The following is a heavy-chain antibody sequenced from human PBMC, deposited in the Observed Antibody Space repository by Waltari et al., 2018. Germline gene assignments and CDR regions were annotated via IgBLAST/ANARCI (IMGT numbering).Heavy chain of an antibody. CDR1: GGSISSYY. CDR3: ARDGLGTYYDFWSGYSGRLYYYYGMDV. CDR2: IYYSGST. J-gene: IGHJ6*02. D-gene: IGHD3-3*01. Sequence: QVQLQESGPGLVKPSETLSLTCTVSGGSISSYYWSWIRQPPGKGLEWIGYIYYSGSTNYNPSLKSRVTISVDTSKNQFSLKLSSVTAADTAVYYCARDGLGTYYDFWSGYSGRLYYYYGMDVWGQGTTVTVSS. V-gene: IGHV4-59*01.